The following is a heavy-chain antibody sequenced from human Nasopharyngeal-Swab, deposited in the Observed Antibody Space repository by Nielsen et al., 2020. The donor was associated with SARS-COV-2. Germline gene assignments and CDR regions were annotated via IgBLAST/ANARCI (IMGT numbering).Heavy chain of an antibody. CDR2: INHSGST. Sequence: WIRQPPGKGQEWIGEINHSGSTNYNPSLKSRGTISVDTSKNQFSLKLSSVTAADTAVYYCARSGPHYGMDVWGQGTTVTVSS. CDR3: ARSGPHYGMDV. V-gene: IGHV4-34*01. J-gene: IGHJ6*02.